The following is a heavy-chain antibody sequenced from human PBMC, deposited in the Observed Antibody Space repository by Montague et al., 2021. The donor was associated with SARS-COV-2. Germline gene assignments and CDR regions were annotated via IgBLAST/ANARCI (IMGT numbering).Heavy chain of an antibody. V-gene: IGHV3-30-3*01. J-gene: IGHJ4*02. Sequence: SLRLSCAASGFDFSSYPMHWVRQAPGKGLEWVAVISYDGSNQYYVDSVKGRFTISRDNSKNTVFLQMNSLRADDTAVYYCVVALDIVVVAATMGFEHWGQGTLVTVSA. CDR3: VVALDIVVVAATMGFEH. CDR2: ISYDGSNQ. CDR1: GFDFSSYP. D-gene: IGHD2-2*03.